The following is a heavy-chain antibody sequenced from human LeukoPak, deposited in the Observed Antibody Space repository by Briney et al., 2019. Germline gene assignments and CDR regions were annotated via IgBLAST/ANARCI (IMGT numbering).Heavy chain of an antibody. CDR2: ISYDGSNK. Sequence: GRSLRLSCAASGFTFSSYAMHWVRQAPGKGLEWVAVISYDGSNKYYADSVKGRFTISRDNSKNTLYLQMNSLRAEDTAVYYCARDSRSGYCAFDIWGQGTMVTVSS. CDR3: ARDSRSGYCAFDI. V-gene: IGHV3-30-3*01. CDR1: GFTFSSYA. D-gene: IGHD3-22*01. J-gene: IGHJ3*02.